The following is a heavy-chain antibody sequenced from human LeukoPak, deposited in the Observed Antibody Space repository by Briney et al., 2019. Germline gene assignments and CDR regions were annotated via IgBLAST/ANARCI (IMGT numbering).Heavy chain of an antibody. V-gene: IGHV3-33*01. D-gene: IGHD6-19*01. CDR2: IWYDGTNK. CDR3: ARTRYNSGGGDY. J-gene: IGHJ4*02. CDR1: GFTFSDYG. Sequence: GGSLRLSCVVSGFTFSDYGMHWVRQAPGKGLEWVAVIWYDGTNKYYADSVEGRFTISRDNSKNTLHLQMNSLRAEDTAVYYCARTRYNSGGGDYWGQGTPVIVSP.